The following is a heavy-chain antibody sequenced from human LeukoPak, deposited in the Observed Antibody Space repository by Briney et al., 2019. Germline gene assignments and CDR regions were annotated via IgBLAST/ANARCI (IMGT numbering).Heavy chain of an antibody. CDR2: IGPTGTDR. CDR3: ATETIGRHYDY. Sequence: GGSLRLSCAASGFTFSSCGFKWVRQAPGKGLEWVSSIGPTGTDRYYADSVRGRYTISRDNAKNSMYLQMDSQRDEDTAVYYCATETIGRHYDYWGQGTLLTVSS. J-gene: IGHJ4*02. CDR1: GFTFSSCG. V-gene: IGHV3-21*01. D-gene: IGHD1-14*01.